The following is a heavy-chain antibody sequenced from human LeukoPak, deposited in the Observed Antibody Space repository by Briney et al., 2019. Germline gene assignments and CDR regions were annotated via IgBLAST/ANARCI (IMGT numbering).Heavy chain of an antibody. CDR3: ARGFRNGPFDC. CDR2: INRNGDST. J-gene: IGHJ4*02. D-gene: IGHD2-8*01. Sequence: GGSLRLSCEASGFTFDDYGMSWVRQRPEKGLEWVSGINRNGDSTDYADSVEGRFTISRDNAKNSHFLQMNSLEVEDTALYYCARGFRNGPFDCWGQGTLVTVSS. CDR1: GFTFDDYG. V-gene: IGHV3-20*04.